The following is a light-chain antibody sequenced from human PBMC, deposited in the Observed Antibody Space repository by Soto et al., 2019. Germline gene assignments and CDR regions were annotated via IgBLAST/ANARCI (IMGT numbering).Light chain of an antibody. Sequence: QSVLAQPASVSGSPGQSITISCAGSSRDIGGYDFVSWYQQHPGEVPKLIIFDVSDRPSGVSDRFSGSKSGDTASLTISGLQVEDEDDYYCSSFSNSDTPYVFGTGTKLTVL. CDR1: SRDIGGYDF. CDR3: SSFSNSDTPYV. V-gene: IGLV2-14*03. J-gene: IGLJ1*01. CDR2: DVS.